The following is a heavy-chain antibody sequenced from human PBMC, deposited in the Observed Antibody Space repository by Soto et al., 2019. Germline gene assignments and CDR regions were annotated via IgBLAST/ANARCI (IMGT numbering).Heavy chain of an antibody. CDR3: ARDPKIVATTYYYYYYMDV. J-gene: IGHJ6*03. D-gene: IGHD5-12*01. Sequence: GASVKVSCKACGYTFTSYAMHWVRQAPGQRLEWMGWINAGNGNTKYSQKFQGRVTITRDTSASTAYMELSSLRSEDTAVYYCARDPKIVATTYYYYYYMDVWGKGTTVTVSS. CDR1: GYTFTSYA. CDR2: INAGNGNT. V-gene: IGHV1-3*01.